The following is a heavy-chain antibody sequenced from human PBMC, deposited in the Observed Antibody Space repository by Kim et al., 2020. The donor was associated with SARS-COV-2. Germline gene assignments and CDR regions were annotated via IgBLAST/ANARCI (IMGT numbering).Heavy chain of an antibody. Sequence: APMKGRFTISRDDSKTTLYLQMNSLKTEDTAVYYCTTDFVLSGPIPNFDYWGQGTLVTVSS. J-gene: IGHJ4*02. V-gene: IGHV3-15*01. CDR3: TTDFVLSGPIPNFDY. D-gene: IGHD7-27*01.